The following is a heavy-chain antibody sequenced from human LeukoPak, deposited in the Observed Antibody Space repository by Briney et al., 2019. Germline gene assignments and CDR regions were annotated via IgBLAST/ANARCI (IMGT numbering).Heavy chain of an antibody. CDR2: ISGSGGNT. V-gene: IGHV3-23*01. CDR1: GFTFSSYA. Sequence: GGSLRLSCAASGFTFSSYAMSWVRQAPGKGLEWVSTISGSGGNTYYADSVKGRFTISRDNSKNTLYLQMNSLRAEDTAVYYCAKDLSSSHVSKCFDYWGRGTLVTVSS. J-gene: IGHJ4*02. D-gene: IGHD6-6*01. CDR3: AKDLSSSHVSKCFDY.